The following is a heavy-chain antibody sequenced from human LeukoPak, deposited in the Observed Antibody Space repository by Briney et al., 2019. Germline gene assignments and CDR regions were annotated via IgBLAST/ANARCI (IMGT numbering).Heavy chain of an antibody. CDR1: GYTFTGYY. V-gene: IGHV1-2*02. J-gene: IGHJ6*03. CDR3: ARGVRDYDFWSGQYYYYYMDV. Sequence: ASVKVSCKASGYTFTGYYMHWVRQAPGQGLEWMGWINPNSGGTNYAQKFQGRVTMTRDMSTSTVYMELSSLRSEDTAVYYCARGVRDYDFWSGQYYYYYMDVWGKGTTVTVSS. CDR2: INPNSGGT. D-gene: IGHD3-3*01.